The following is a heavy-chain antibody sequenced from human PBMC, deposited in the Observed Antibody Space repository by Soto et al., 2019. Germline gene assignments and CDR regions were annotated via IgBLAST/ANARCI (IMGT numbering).Heavy chain of an antibody. CDR3: ARGRALLLWFGDARGNWFDP. CDR2: MYYGVNT. J-gene: IGHJ5*02. Sequence: ASETLSLTCIVSGGSISSSSYSWAWIRQPPGKGLEWIGTMYYGVNTYYNPSLKSRVTVSVDTSKNQFSLKLSSVTAADTAVYYCARGRALLLWFGDARGNWFDPWGQGTLVTVSS. D-gene: IGHD3-10*01. CDR1: GGSISSSSYS. V-gene: IGHV4-39*01.